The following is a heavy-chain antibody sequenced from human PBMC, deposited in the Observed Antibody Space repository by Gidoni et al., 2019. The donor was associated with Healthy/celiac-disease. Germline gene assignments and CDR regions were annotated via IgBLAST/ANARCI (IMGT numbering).Heavy chain of an antibody. D-gene: IGHD2-2*01. CDR3: AKAGDIVVVPAATPFDY. CDR1: GFTFSSSA. Sequence: EVQLLESGGGLLQPGGSLRLSCPASGFTFSSSAMSWVRQAPGKGLEWVSAISGSGGSKYYADSVKGRFTISRDNSKNTLYLQMNSLRAEDTAVYYCAKAGDIVVVPAATPFDYWGQGTLVTVSS. J-gene: IGHJ4*02. CDR2: ISGSGGSK. V-gene: IGHV3-23*01.